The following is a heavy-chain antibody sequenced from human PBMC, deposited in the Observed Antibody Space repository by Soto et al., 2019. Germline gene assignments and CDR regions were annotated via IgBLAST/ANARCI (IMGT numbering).Heavy chain of an antibody. CDR2: ISAYNGNT. Sequence: ASVKVSCKASGYTFTSYGISWVRQAPGQGLEWMGWISAYNGNTNYAQKLQGRDTMTTDTSTSTAYMELRSLRTEDTAVYYCAREEMATDFHYCGQGTLVTVSS. J-gene: IGHJ4*02. CDR1: GYTFTSYG. D-gene: IGHD5-12*01. V-gene: IGHV1-18*04. CDR3: AREEMATDFHY.